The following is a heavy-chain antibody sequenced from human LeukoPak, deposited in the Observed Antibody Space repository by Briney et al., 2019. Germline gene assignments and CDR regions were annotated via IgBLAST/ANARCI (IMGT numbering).Heavy chain of an antibody. Sequence: GGSLRLSCAASGFTFSNYWMHWVRQAPDKGLMWVSRIRTDGDTSYADSVRGRFTISRDNSKNTLYLQMNSLRAEDTAVYYCAKDRGLLGAFDYWGQGTLVTVSS. V-gene: IGHV3-74*01. J-gene: IGHJ4*02. CDR2: IRTDGDT. CDR1: GFTFSNYW. CDR3: AKDRGLLGAFDY. D-gene: IGHD1-26*01.